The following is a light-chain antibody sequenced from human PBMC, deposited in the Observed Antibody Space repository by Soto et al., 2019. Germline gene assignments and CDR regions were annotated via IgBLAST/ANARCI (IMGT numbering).Light chain of an antibody. CDR2: GAS. Sequence: EIALTQSPGTLSLSPGERATLSCRASQSVSSSYLAWYQQKPGQAPRLLIYGASSRATGIPDRFSGSGSATDFTLTISRLETEDFAVYYSQQYGMSSFTFGLGTKLEI. CDR3: QQYGMSSFT. CDR1: QSVSSSY. J-gene: IGKJ2*01. V-gene: IGKV3-20*01.